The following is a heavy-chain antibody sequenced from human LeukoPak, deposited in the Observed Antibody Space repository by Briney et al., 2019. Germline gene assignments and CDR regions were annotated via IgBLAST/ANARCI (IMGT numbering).Heavy chain of an antibody. D-gene: IGHD2-8*01. J-gene: IGHJ4*02. Sequence: GGSLRLSCAASGFTFSSHSMNWVRQAPGKGLEWVSAISGSGGSTYYADSVKGRFTISRDNSKNTLYLQMNSLRAEDTAVYYCAKDPNVSGNWGQGTLVTVSS. CDR1: GFTFSSHS. CDR2: ISGSGGST. CDR3: AKDPNVSGN. V-gene: IGHV3-23*01.